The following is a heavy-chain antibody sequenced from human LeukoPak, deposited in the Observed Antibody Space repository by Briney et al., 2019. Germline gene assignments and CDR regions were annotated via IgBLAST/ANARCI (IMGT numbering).Heavy chain of an antibody. V-gene: IGHV3-48*02. Sequence: GGSLRLSCAGSGFSFATYAMNWVRQAPGKGLEWVSYISDGSRTIYYAASVKGRFTISRDNAENSLYLQMNSLSDEDTAVYYCARGAYYYYAMDVWGQGTAVTVS. CDR1: GFSFATYA. J-gene: IGHJ6*02. CDR2: ISDGSRTI. CDR3: ARGAYYYYAMDV.